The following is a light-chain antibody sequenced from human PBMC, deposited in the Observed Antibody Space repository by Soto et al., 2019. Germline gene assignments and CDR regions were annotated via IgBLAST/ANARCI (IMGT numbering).Light chain of an antibody. J-gene: IGLJ2*01. V-gene: IGLV1-40*01. CDR2: ANR. Sequence: QSVLTQPPSVSAAPGQRVTISCTGSSSNIGAGYDVHWYQHLPGTAPKLLIYANRGRPSGVPDRFSGSKSGTSASLGITGLQDEDEADYYCQSYDSSLRGSLFGGGTKVTVL. CDR3: QSYDSSLRGSL. CDR1: SSNIGAGYD.